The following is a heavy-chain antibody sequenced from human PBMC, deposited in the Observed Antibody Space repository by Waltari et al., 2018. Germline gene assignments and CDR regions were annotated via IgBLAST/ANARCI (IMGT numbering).Heavy chain of an antibody. J-gene: IGHJ4*02. D-gene: IGHD3-10*01. CDR3: AKDRDYYGSGTYGLFDY. CDR1: GFTFSSYG. Sequence: QVQLVESGGGVVQPGGSLRLSCAASGFTFSSYGMHWVRQAPGKGLEWVAFIRYDGSNKYYADSVKGRFTISRDNSKNTLYLQMNSLRAEDTAVYYCAKDRDYYGSGTYGLFDYWGQGTLVTVSS. V-gene: IGHV3-30*02. CDR2: IRYDGSNK.